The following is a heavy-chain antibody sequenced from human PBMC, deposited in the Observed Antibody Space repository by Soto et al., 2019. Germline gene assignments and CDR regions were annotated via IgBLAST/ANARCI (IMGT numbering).Heavy chain of an antibody. Sequence: ASVKVSCKASGYTFTSYYMHWVRQAPGQGLEWMGIINPSGGSTSCAQKFQGRVTMTRDTSTSTVYMELSSLRSEDTAVYYCARVFPYDSSGYYFSAFDYWGQGTLVTVSS. V-gene: IGHV1-46*01. CDR2: INPSGGST. CDR1: GYTFTSYY. J-gene: IGHJ4*02. CDR3: ARVFPYDSSGYYFSAFDY. D-gene: IGHD3-22*01.